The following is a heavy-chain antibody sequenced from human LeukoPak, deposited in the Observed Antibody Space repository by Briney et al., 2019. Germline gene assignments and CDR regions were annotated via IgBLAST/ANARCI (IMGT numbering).Heavy chain of an antibody. CDR3: ARGGAARPDY. CDR1: GFTFCNYG. V-gene: IGHV3-48*01. J-gene: IGHJ4*02. Sequence: VGSLRLSSAASGFTFCNYGRNCVPQTLGKGRQWGSYINSNTRIIDYADSVKARFTISRDNAKNSLYLQMNSLRAKHTAVYYCARGGAARPDYWGQGTLLTVSS. D-gene: IGHD6-6*01. CDR2: INSNTRII.